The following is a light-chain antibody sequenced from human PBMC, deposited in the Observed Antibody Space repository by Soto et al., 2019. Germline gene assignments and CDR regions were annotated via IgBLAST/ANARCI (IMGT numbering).Light chain of an antibody. J-gene: IGLJ1*01. Sequence: QSVLTQPASVSGSPGQSITISCTGTSSDVGGYNYVSWYQQHPGKDPKLMIYDVSNRPSGVSNRFSGSKSGNTASLTISGLQAEDEADYYFSSYTSSSTLVFGTGTKLTVL. V-gene: IGLV2-14*01. CDR1: SSDVGGYNY. CDR3: SSYTSSSTLV. CDR2: DVS.